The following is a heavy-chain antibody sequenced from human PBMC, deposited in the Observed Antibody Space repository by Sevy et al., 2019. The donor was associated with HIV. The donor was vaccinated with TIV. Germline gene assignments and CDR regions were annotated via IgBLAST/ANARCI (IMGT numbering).Heavy chain of an antibody. V-gene: IGHV3-30*02. D-gene: IGHD3-16*02. J-gene: IGHJ4*02. CDR1: GFTFSSYG. CDR3: AKAHYDYIWGSYRLDY. Sequence: GGSLRLSCAASGFTFSSYGMHWVRQAPGKGLEWVAFIRYDGSNKYYADAMKGRFTISRDNSKNTLYLQMNSLRAEDTAVYYCAKAHYDYIWGSYRLDYWGQGTLVTVSS. CDR2: IRYDGSNK.